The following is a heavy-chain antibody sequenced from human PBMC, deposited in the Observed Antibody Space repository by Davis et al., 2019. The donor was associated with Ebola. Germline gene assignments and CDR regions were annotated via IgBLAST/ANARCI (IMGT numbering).Heavy chain of an antibody. V-gene: IGHV3-73*01. J-gene: IGHJ4*02. CDR2: IRSKANSYAT. CDR1: GFTFSGSA. D-gene: IGHD4-23*01. CDR3: TRGDYGGRDY. Sequence: GESLKISCAASGFTFSGSAMHWVCQASGKGLEWVGRIRSKANSYATAYAASVKGRFTISRDDSKNTAYLQMNSLKTEDTAVYYCTRGDYGGRDYWGQGTLVTVSS.